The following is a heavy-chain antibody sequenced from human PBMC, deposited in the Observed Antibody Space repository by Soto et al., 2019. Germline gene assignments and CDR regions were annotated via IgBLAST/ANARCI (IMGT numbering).Heavy chain of an antibody. D-gene: IGHD6-19*01. V-gene: IGHV3-23*01. CDR2: ISWNSGST. CDR3: AKETYSSGWYTVFDY. CDR1: GFTFDDYA. J-gene: IGHJ4*02. Sequence: GGSLRLSCAASGFTFDDYAMHWVRQAPGKGLEWVSGISWNSGSTYYADSVKGRFTISRDNSKNTLYLQMNSLRAEDTAVYYCAKETYSSGWYTVFDYWGQGTLVTVSS.